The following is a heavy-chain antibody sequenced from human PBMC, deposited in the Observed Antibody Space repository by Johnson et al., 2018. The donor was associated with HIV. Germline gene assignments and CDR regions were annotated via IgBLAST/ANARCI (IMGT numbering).Heavy chain of an antibody. V-gene: IGHV3-23*04. J-gene: IGHJ3*02. CDR3: AKVRVIIAAPRGGAFDI. CDR1: GFTFSSYA. D-gene: IGHD6-6*01. CDR2: ISGSGGST. Sequence: VQLVESGGGLVQPGGSLRLSCAVSGFTFSSYAMSWVRQAPGKGLEWVSAISGSGGSTYYADSVKGRFTISRDNSKNTLYLQMNSLRAEDTAVDYCAKVRVIIAAPRGGAFDIWGQGTMVTVSS.